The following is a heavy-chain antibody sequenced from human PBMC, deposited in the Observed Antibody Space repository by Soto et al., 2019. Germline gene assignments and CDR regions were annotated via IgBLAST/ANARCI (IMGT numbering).Heavy chain of an antibody. CDR2: IYYSGST. V-gene: IGHV4-31*02. CDR1: GGSISRGVYY. Sequence: PSATLSLTWTVSGGSISRGVYYWSWIRQHPGKGLEWIGYIYYSGSTYYNPSLKSRVTISVDTSKNQFSLKLSSVTAADTAVYYCARAKLVVAARANWFDPWGQGTLVTVSS. CDR3: ARAKLVVAARANWFDP. D-gene: IGHD2-15*01. J-gene: IGHJ5*02.